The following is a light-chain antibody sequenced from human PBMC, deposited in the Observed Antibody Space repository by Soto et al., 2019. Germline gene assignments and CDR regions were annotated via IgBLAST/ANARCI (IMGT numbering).Light chain of an antibody. CDR1: QTISNT. CDR3: QQYNDWPLT. J-gene: IGKJ1*01. Sequence: EIVLTQSPGTLSLSPGERATLSCRASQTISNTFLAWYQQRPGQAPRLLIYGAFTRATGIPARFSGTGSGTEFTLTISSLQSEDFALYYCQQYNDWPLTFGQGTKVDIK. CDR2: GAF. V-gene: IGKV3-15*01.